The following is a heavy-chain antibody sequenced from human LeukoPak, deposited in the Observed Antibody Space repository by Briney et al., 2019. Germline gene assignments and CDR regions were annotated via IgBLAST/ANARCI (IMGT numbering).Heavy chain of an antibody. CDR2: IGSSSSYI. CDR1: GFTFSSYS. J-gene: IGHJ4*02. D-gene: IGHD6-6*01. CDR3: ASGYSSSSIDY. Sequence: GGSLRLSCAASGFTFSSYSMNWVRQAPGKGLEWVSSIGSSSSYIYYADSVKGRFTISRDNAKNSLYLQMNSLRAEDTAVYYCASGYSSSSIDYWGQGTLVTVSS. V-gene: IGHV3-21*01.